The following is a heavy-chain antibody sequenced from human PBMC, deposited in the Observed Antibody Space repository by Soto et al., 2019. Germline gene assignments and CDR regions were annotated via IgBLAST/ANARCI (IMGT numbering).Heavy chain of an antibody. Sequence: SETLSLTCAVSGGSISSSNWWSWVRQPPGKGLEWIGEIYHSGSTNYNPSLKSRVTISVDKSKNQFSLKLSSVTAADTAVYYCARDGVYDFWSGPNGWYFDLWGRGTLVTVSS. V-gene: IGHV4-4*02. CDR1: GGSISSSNW. J-gene: IGHJ2*01. CDR2: IYHSGST. D-gene: IGHD3-3*01. CDR3: ARDGVYDFWSGPNGWYFDL.